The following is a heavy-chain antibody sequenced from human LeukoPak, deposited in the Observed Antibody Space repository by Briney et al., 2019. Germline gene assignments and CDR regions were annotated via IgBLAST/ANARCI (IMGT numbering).Heavy chain of an antibody. CDR3: AKATQLGYCSSTSCSNFDY. J-gene: IGHJ4*02. CDR1: GFTFSSYA. D-gene: IGHD2-2*01. CDR2: ISGSGGST. Sequence: RSGGSLRLSCAASGFTFSSYAMSWVRQAPGKGLDWVSAISGSGGSTYYADSVKGRFTISRDNSKNTLYLQMNSLRAEDTAVYYCAKATQLGYCSSTSCSNFDYWGQGTLVTVSS. V-gene: IGHV3-23*01.